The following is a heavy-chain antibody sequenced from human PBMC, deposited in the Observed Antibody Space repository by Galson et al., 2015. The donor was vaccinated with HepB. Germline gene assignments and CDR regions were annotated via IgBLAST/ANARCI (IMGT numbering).Heavy chain of an antibody. CDR1: GGTFSSYA. J-gene: IGHJ6*02. Sequence: SVKVSCKASGGTFSSYAISWVRQAPGQGLEWMGGIIPIFGTANYAQKFQGRVTIIADESTSTAYMELSSLRSEDTAVYYCARRSHGPTSPYYYYGMDVWGQGTTVTVSS. CDR2: IIPIFGTA. CDR3: ARRSHGPTSPYYYYGMDV. D-gene: IGHD5-24*01. V-gene: IGHV1-69*13.